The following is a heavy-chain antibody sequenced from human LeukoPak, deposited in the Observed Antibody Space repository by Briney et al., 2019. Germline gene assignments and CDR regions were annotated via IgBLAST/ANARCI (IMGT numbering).Heavy chain of an antibody. J-gene: IGHJ5*01. V-gene: IGHV3-43D*03. Sequence: GGSLRLSCAASGFTFDEYAMHWVRQAPGKGLEWVSLISWDGFSTYYADAVKGRSTISRDNDKNSLYLQMNSLRVEDTAFYYCAKDSYGSGSFTDSWGQGTLVTVSS. D-gene: IGHD3-10*01. CDR3: AKDSYGSGSFTDS. CDR1: GFTFDEYA. CDR2: ISWDGFST.